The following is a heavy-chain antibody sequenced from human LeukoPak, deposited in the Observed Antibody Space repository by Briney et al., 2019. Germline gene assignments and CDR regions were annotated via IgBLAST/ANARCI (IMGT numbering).Heavy chain of an antibody. V-gene: IGHV4-39*01. J-gene: IGHJ4*02. Sequence: SETLSLTCTVSGGSISSSSYYWGWIRQPPGKGLEWIGSIYYSGSTYYNPSLKSRVTISVDTSKNQFSLKLSSVTAADTAVYYCASGPPVARSGYCSSTSCFLDYWGQGTLVTVSS. CDR2: IYYSGST. CDR1: GGSISSSSYY. CDR3: ASGPPVARSGYCSSTSCFLDY. D-gene: IGHD2-2*03.